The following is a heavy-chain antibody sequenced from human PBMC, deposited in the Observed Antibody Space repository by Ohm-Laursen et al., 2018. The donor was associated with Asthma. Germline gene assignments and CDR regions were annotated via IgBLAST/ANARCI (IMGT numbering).Heavy chain of an antibody. V-gene: IGHV3-23*01. CDR3: AKDEYSTTLGVGAFDF. CDR2: ISLGGGGT. Sequence: SLRLSCAASGFTFRNYAMTWVRQAPGKGLEWVSTISLGGGGTYFADSVRGRFTISRDNPNNMLYLHMNSLRADDTAVYYCAKDEYSTTLGVGAFDFWGQGTMVTVSS. J-gene: IGHJ3*01. CDR1: GFTFRNYA. D-gene: IGHD6-13*01.